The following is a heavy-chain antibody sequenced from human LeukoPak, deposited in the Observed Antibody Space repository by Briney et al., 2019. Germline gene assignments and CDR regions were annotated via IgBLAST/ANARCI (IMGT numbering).Heavy chain of an antibody. CDR2: ISGSGGST. CDR3: AKDLSPTSYYYDSSGYYLFDY. J-gene: IGHJ4*02. V-gene: IGHV3-23*01. Sequence: GGSLRLSCAASGFTFSSYAMSWVRQAPGKGLEWVSAISGSGGSTYYADSVKGRFTISRDNSKNTLYLQMNSLRAEDTAVYYCAKDLSPTSYYYDSSGYYLFDYWGQGTLVTVSS. CDR1: GFTFSSYA. D-gene: IGHD3-22*01.